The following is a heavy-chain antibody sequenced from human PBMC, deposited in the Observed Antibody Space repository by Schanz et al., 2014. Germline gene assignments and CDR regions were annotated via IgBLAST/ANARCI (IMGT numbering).Heavy chain of an antibody. CDR3: ARWFLIRGVILDS. Sequence: EVQLVESGGGLVQPGGSLRLSCAASGFTFRGYAMSWVRQAPGKGLEWVSYISSASSTINYADSVKGRFTISRDNSNKTVDLQMNSLRADDTAMYYCARWFLIRGVILDSWGQGTLVTVSS. J-gene: IGHJ4*02. CDR2: ISSASSTI. CDR1: GFTFRGYA. V-gene: IGHV3-48*04. D-gene: IGHD3-10*01.